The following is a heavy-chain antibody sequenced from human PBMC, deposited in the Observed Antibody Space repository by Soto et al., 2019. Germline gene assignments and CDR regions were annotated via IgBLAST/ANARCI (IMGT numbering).Heavy chain of an antibody. Sequence: GGSLRLSCAASGFTFSSYAMSWVRQAPGKGLEWVSAISGSGGSTYYADSVKGRFTISRDNSKNTLYLQMNSLRAEDTAVYYCAKDPSREATWDDAFDIWGQGTMVTVSS. CDR1: GFTFSSYA. V-gene: IGHV3-23*01. J-gene: IGHJ3*02. CDR2: ISGSGGST. CDR3: AKDPSREATWDDAFDI. D-gene: IGHD5-12*01.